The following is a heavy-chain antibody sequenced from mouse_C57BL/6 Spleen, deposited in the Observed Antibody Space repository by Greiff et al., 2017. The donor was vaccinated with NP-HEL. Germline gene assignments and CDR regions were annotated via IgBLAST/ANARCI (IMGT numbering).Heavy chain of an antibody. CDR1: GYTFTSYW. CDR2: INPSNGGT. CDR3: VRDSGYAFDY. V-gene: IGHV1-53*01. Sequence: QVQLQQPGTELVKPGASGYTFTSYWMHWVKQRPGQGLEWIGNINPSNGGTNYNEKFKRKATLTADKSSNTAYMQLSSLTSEDSAVYYCVRDSGYAFDYWGQGTTLTVSS. J-gene: IGHJ2*01. D-gene: IGHD3-2*02.